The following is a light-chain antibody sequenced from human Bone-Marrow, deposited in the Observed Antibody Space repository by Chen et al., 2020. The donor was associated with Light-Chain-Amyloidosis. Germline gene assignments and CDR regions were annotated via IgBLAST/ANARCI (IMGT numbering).Light chain of an antibody. CDR2: DDS. CDR3: HVWDRSGDRPV. CDR1: NIGSTS. J-gene: IGLJ3*02. V-gene: IGLV3-21*02. Sequence: SYVLTQPSSVSVAPGQTATIACGGNNIGSTSVHWYQQTPGQAPLLVVYDDSDRPSGIPERLSGSSSGNTAGLPIRGVEAGDEADYCCHVWDRSGDRPVFGGGTTLTVL.